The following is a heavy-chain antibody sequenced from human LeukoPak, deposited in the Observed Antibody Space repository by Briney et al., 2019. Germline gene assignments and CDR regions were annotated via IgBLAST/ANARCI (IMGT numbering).Heavy chain of an antibody. Sequence: ASVKVPCKVSGYTLTELSMHWVRQAPGKGLEWMGGFDPEDGETIYAQKFQGRVTMTEDTSTDTAYMELSSLRSEDTAVYYCATVSIDYDAFDIWGQGTMVTVSS. V-gene: IGHV1-24*01. CDR1: GYTLTELS. J-gene: IGHJ3*02. D-gene: IGHD4-11*01. CDR3: ATVSIDYDAFDI. CDR2: FDPEDGET.